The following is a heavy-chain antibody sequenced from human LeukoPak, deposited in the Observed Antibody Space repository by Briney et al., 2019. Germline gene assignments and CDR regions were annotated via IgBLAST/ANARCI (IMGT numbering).Heavy chain of an antibody. V-gene: IGHV5-51*01. CDR3: ASRGDIGYYYYMDV. CDR2: IFPGDSDT. Sequence: GESLKISCKGSGYSFTNYWIGWVRQMPGKGLEWMGVIFPGDSDTRYRPSFQGQVTISADKSITTAYLQWSSLKASDTAMYYCASRGDIGYYYYMDVWAKGPRSPSP. D-gene: IGHD2-15*01. CDR1: GYSFTNYW. J-gene: IGHJ6*03.